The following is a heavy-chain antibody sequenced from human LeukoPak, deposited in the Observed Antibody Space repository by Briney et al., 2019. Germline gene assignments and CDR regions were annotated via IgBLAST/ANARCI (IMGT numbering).Heavy chain of an antibody. J-gene: IGHJ3*02. CDR2: IIPIFGTA. Sequence: ASVTVSYKASGGTFSSYAISWVRQAPGQGLEWMGGIIPIFGTANYAQKFQGRVTITADKSTSTAYMELSSLRSEDTAVYYCANTRHLTVTTTRWAFDIWAKGQWSPSLQ. CDR3: ANTRHLTVTTTRWAFDI. D-gene: IGHD4-17*01. CDR1: GGTFSSYA. V-gene: IGHV1-69*06.